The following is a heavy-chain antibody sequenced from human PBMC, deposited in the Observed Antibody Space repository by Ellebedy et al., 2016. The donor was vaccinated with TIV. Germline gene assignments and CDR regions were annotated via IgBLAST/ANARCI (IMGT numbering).Heavy chain of an antibody. Sequence: GGSLRLSCVASGFTFDDHAMSWVRQVPGKGLEWVSSIKWNGAGTGYADSAKGRFTISRDNAKNSLYLQMNSLKAEDTALYYCARASNLGYNGLDLWGQGTTVTVSS. CDR3: ARASNLGYNGLDL. CDR1: GFTFDDHA. V-gene: IGHV3-20*04. J-gene: IGHJ6*02. CDR2: IKWNGAGT. D-gene: IGHD6-13*01.